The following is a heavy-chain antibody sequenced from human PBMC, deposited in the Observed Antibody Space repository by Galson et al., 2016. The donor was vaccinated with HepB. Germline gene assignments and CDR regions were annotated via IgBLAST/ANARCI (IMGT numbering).Heavy chain of an antibody. CDR1: GGSISSRNW. V-gene: IGHV4-4*02. CDR2: IYHSGRT. Sequence: SETLSLTCAVSGGSISSRNWWNWVRQPPGKGLEWIGEIYHSGRTNYSPSLKSRVTMSVDKSKNQFSLRLNSVTAADTAVYYCAVDYGGNSAFASWGQGTLATVSS. CDR3: AVDYGGNSAFAS. D-gene: IGHD4-23*01. J-gene: IGHJ4*02.